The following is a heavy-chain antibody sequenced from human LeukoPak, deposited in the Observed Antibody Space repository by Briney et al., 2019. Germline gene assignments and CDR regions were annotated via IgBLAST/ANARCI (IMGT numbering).Heavy chain of an antibody. Sequence: GGALRLSCAASGFTFSDYWMHWVRQAPGKGLVWVSRIDTDGSSATYEDSVTGRFTISRENDKNTVYLQMNSLRVEDTGVYYCASALTAVTHHFHYWGQGTLVTVSS. CDR3: ASALTAVTHHFHY. CDR2: IDTDGSSA. J-gene: IGHJ4*02. CDR1: GFTFSDYW. D-gene: IGHD4-17*01. V-gene: IGHV3-74*03.